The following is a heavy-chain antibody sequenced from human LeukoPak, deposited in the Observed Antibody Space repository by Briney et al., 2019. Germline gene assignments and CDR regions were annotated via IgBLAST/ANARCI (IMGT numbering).Heavy chain of an antibody. J-gene: IGHJ3*02. CDR2: ISSSGRTI. V-gene: IGHV3-48*03. CDR3: AREGRWELRGAFDI. D-gene: IGHD1-26*01. CDR1: GFTFSSYE. Sequence: GGSLRLSCAASGFTFSSYEMNWVRQAPGKGLELVSYISSSGRTIYSADSVKGRFTISRDNAKNSLFLQMNSLRAEDTAVYYCAREGRWELRGAFDIWGQGTMVTVSS.